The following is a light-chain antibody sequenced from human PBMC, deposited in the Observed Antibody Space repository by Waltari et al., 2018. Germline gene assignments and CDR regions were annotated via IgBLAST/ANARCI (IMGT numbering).Light chain of an antibody. CDR3: QQYNYWPPDS. V-gene: IGKV3-15*01. Sequence: EIVMTQSPGPLSASPGERATLFCRASQSVGHNLAWFQQKPGQAPRLLIYDASVWAPGVPARFSGGGSGTEFTLTISRLQSEDFAVYYCQQYNYWPPDSFGQGTKLEIK. CDR1: QSVGHN. J-gene: IGKJ2*03. CDR2: DAS.